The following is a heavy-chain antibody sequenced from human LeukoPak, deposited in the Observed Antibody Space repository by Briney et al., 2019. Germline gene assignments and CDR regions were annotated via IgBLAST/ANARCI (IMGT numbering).Heavy chain of an antibody. CDR3: ANHLACGSTSCPPFDD. D-gene: IGHD2-2*01. V-gene: IGHV3-21*01. CDR1: GFTFSNAW. CDR2: ISNDGKYI. Sequence: GGSLRLSCAASGFTFSNAWMSWVRQAPGKGLEWVSSISNDGKYIYYADSVKGRFTISRDNAKSSLYLQMNSLRAEDTAVYYCANHLACGSTSCPPFDDWGQGTLVTVSS. J-gene: IGHJ4*02.